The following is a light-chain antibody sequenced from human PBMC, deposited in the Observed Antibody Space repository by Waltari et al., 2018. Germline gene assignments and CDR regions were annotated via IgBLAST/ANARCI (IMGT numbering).Light chain of an antibody. CDR1: NSDVGTYNL. J-gene: IGLJ2*01. V-gene: IGLV2-23*01. CDR2: EGS. Sequence: QSALTQPASVSGSLGQPITISCTGANSDVGTYNLVSWYQQHPGQAPKLMIYEGSKRPSGVSNRFSGSQSGNTASLTISGLQAEDDGDYYCCSYAGSSTYVLFGGGTKLTVL. CDR3: CSYAGSSTYVL.